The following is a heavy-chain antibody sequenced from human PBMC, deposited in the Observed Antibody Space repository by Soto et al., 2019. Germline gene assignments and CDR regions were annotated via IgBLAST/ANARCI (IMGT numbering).Heavy chain of an antibody. V-gene: IGHV3-21*01. Sequence: EVQLVESGGGLVKPGGSLRLSCAASGFTFSSYSMNWVRQAPGKGLEWVSSISSSSSYIYYADSGKGRFTISRDNAKNSLYLQMNSLRAEDTAVYYCARDDSSSWHYYYYGMDVWGQGTTVTVSS. J-gene: IGHJ6*02. D-gene: IGHD6-13*01. CDR2: ISSSSSYI. CDR1: GFTFSSYS. CDR3: ARDDSSSWHYYYYGMDV.